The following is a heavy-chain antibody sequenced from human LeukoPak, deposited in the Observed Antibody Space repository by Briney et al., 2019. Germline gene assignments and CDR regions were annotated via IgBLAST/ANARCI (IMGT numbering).Heavy chain of an antibody. CDR3: ARDPRMITFGGVIVRFDY. CDR1: GGSFSGYY. CDR2: IYYSGST. Sequence: PSETLSLTCAVYGGSFSGYYWSWIRQPPGKGLEWIGSIYYSGSTYYNPSLKSRVTISVDTSKNQFSLKLSSVTAADTAVYYCARDPRMITFGGVIVRFDYWGQGTLVTVSS. V-gene: IGHV4-34*01. J-gene: IGHJ4*02. D-gene: IGHD3-16*02.